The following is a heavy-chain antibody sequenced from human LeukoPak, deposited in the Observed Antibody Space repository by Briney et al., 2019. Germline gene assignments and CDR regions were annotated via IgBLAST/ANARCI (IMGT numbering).Heavy chain of an antibody. CDR2: ISAYNGNT. CDR1: VYTFTSYG. V-gene: IGHV1-18*01. Sequence: ASVRVSCKASVYTFTSYGISWVRQAPGQGLEWMGWISAYNGNTNYAQKFQGRVTMTTDTSTSTAYMELRSLRSDDTAVYYCARGGNYYGSGRYQYYFDYWGQGTLVTVSS. D-gene: IGHD3-10*01. J-gene: IGHJ4*02. CDR3: ARGGNYYGSGRYQYYFDY.